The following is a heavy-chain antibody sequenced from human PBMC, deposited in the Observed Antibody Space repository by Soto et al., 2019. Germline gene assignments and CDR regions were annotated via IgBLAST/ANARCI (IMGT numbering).Heavy chain of an antibody. CDR1: GFTFDDYA. D-gene: IGHD1-26*01. Sequence: EVQLVESGGGLVQPGRYLRLGCAASGFTFDDYAMPWVRQAPGKGLEWVSGISWNSGKIGYADSVKGRFTISRDNANNSLYLQMDSLRPEDTALYYCAKEIVGAINYWGHGTLVTVSS. CDR3: AKEIVGAINY. V-gene: IGHV3-9*01. CDR2: ISWNSGKI. J-gene: IGHJ4*01.